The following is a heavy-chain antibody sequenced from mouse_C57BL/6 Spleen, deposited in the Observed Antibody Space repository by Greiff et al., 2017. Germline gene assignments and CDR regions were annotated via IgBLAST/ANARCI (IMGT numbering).Heavy chain of an antibody. V-gene: IGHV5-6*01. Sequence: EVQRVESGGDLVKPGGSLKLSCAASGFTFSSYGMSWVRQTPDKRLEWVATISSGGSYTSYPESVKGRFTISRDNAKNTLYLQMSSLKSEDTAMYYCARNYGSSSWFAYWGQGTLVTVSA. D-gene: IGHD1-1*01. CDR2: ISSGGSYT. CDR3: ARNYGSSSWFAY. CDR1: GFTFSSYG. J-gene: IGHJ3*01.